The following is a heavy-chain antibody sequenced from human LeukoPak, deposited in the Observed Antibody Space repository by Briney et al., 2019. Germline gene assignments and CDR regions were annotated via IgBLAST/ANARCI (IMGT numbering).Heavy chain of an antibody. CDR3: AKRGAEVGETVAPGDY. J-gene: IGHJ4*02. CDR2: VSRSGGSI. D-gene: IGHD1-26*01. CDR1: GFTFSNNV. V-gene: IGHV3-23*01. Sequence: GGSLRLSCAASGFTFSNNVMSWVRQAPGKGLEWVSGVSRSGGSIYYADSVKGRFTSSRDNSKNTLYLQMNSLRVDDTAVYYCAKRGAEVGETVAPGDYWGQGTLVTVSS.